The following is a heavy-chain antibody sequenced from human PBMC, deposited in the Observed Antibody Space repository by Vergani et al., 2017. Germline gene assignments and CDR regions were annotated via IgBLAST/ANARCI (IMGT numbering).Heavy chain of an antibody. J-gene: IGHJ6*02. CDR1: GGSISSSSYY. CDR2: IYYSGST. Sequence: QLQLQESGPGLVKPSETLSLTCTVSGGSISSSSYYWGWIRQPPGKGLEWIGSIYYSGSTYYNPSLKSRVTISVDTSKNQFSLKLSSVTAADTAVYYCARGGGIVGATRLRGYGMDVWGQGTTVTVSS. CDR3: ARGGGIVGATRLRGYGMDV. V-gene: IGHV4-39*01. D-gene: IGHD1-26*01.